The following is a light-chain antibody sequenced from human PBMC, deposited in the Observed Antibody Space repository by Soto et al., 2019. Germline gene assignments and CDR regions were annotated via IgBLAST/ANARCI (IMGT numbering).Light chain of an antibody. CDR3: QHYNSYSEA. V-gene: IGKV1-5*03. CDR1: QTISSW. Sequence: IQLTQTPSTLSGSVGDRVTITCRARQTISSWLAWYQQKPGKAPKLLIYKASTLKSGVPSRFRGIRSGTEFTIPFSRLQPDDFETYYCQHYNSYSEAFGQGTKVDI. J-gene: IGKJ1*01. CDR2: KAS.